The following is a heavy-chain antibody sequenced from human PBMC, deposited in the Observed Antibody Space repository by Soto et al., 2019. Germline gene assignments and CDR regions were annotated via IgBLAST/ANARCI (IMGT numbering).Heavy chain of an antibody. CDR3: ARDPERGIAAAGHLDY. CDR1: GFTFSMYS. CDR2: ISSSSSYI. J-gene: IGHJ4*02. D-gene: IGHD6-13*01. V-gene: IGHV3-21*01. Sequence: GGSLRLSCSASGFTFSMYSMNWVGQAPWKGLEWVSSISSSSSYIYYADSVKGRFTISRDNAKNSLYLQMNSLRAEDTAVYYCARDPERGIAAAGHLDYWGQGTLVTVSS.